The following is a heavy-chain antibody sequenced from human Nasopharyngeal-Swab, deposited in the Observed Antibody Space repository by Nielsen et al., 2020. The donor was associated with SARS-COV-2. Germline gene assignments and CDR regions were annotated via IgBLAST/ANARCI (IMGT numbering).Heavy chain of an antibody. D-gene: IGHD2-2*01. CDR1: GYSISSGYY. CDR3: ARARYCSSTSCYYAGGMDV. CDR2: IYYSGST. J-gene: IGHJ6*02. Sequence: SETLSLTCTVSGYSISSGYYWGWIRQPPGKGLEWIGYIYYSGSTNYNPSLKSRVTISVDTSKNQFSLKLSSVTAADTAVYYCARARYCSSTSCYYAGGMDVWGQGTTVTVSS. V-gene: IGHV4-61*01.